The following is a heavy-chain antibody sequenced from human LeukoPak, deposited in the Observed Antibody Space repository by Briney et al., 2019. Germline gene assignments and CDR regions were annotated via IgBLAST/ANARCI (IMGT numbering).Heavy chain of an antibody. Sequence: GGSLRLSCAASGFTFSSYAMSWVRQAPAKGLEWVSAISGSGGSTYYADSVKGRFTISRDNSKNTLYLQMNSLRAADTAVYYCAKDRIPMIVVVILGIDAFDIWGQGTMVTVSS. V-gene: IGHV3-23*01. CDR1: GFTFSSYA. D-gene: IGHD3-22*01. CDR2: ISGSGGST. CDR3: AKDRIPMIVVVILGIDAFDI. J-gene: IGHJ3*02.